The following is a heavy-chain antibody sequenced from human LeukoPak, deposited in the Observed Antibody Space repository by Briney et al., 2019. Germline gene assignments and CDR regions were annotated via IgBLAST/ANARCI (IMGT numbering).Heavy chain of an antibody. D-gene: IGHD3-10*01. CDR3: ALRRGGSGKYYFDY. Sequence: SGPTLVKPTQTLTLTCTFSGFSLSTSGVGVGWIRQPPGKALEWLALIYWDDDMRYSPSLKSRLTITKDTSKNQVVLTMTNMGPVDTATYYCALRRGGSGKYYFDYWGQGTLVTVSS. J-gene: IGHJ4*02. CDR1: GFSLSTSGVG. V-gene: IGHV2-5*02. CDR2: IYWDDDM.